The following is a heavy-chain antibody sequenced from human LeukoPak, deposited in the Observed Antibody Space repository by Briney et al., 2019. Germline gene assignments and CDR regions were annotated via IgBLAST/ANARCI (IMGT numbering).Heavy chain of an antibody. D-gene: IGHD3-3*01. J-gene: IGHJ6*03. CDR2: IKSKTDGGTT. V-gene: IGHV3-15*01. Sequence: GGSLRLSCAASGFTFSNAWMSWVRQAPGKGLEWVGRIKSKTDGGTTDYAAPVKGRFTISRDDSKNTLYLQMNSLRTEDTAVYYCTTLRFLEWYQSYYYYMDVWGKGTTVTVSS. CDR1: GFTFSNAW. CDR3: TTLRFLEWYQSYYYYMDV.